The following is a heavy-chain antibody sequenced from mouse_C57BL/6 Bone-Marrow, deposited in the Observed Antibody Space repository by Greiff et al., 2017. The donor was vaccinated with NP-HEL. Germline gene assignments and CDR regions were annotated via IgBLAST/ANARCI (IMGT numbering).Heavy chain of an antibody. V-gene: IGHV5-16*01. CDR3: ARDDYSGGGDVSYWCFDV. CDR2: INYDGSST. J-gene: IGHJ1*03. CDR1: GFTFSDYY. Sequence: EVKLVESEGGLVQPGSSMKLSCTASGFTFSDYYMAWVRQVPEKGLEWVANINYDGSSTYYLDSLKSRFIISRDNAKNILYLQMSSLKSEDTATXNCARDDYSGGGDVSYWCFDVWGTGTPVTVSS. D-gene: IGHD1-1*02.